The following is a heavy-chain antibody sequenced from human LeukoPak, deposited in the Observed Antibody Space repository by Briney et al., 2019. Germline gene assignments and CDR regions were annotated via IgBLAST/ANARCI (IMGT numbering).Heavy chain of an antibody. J-gene: IGHJ5*02. V-gene: IGHV1-69*06. CDR2: IIPIFGTA. D-gene: IGHD1-26*01. CDR1: GGTFSSYA. CDR3: ARDRRGMGATRGYNWFDP. Sequence: ASVKVSCKASGGTFSSYAISWVRQAPGQGLEWMGGIIPIFGTANYAQKFQGRVTITADKSTSTAYMELSSLRSEDTAVYYCARDRRGMGATRGYNWFDPWGQGTLVTVSS.